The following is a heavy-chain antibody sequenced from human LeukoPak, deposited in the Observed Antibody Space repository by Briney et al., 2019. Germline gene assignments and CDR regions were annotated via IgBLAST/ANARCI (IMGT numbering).Heavy chain of an antibody. J-gene: IGHJ4*02. V-gene: IGHV3-30*02. CDR3: ARWSGDYPSYYLDY. CDR2: IRSDGSSK. CDR1: GFTFSSYG. Sequence: GGSLRLSCAASGFTFSSYGLHWVRKAPGKGLEWVALIRSDGSSKNYADSVRGRFTISRDASKNTVYLQMNSLRAEDTAVYSCARWSGDYPSYYLDYWGQGTLVTVSS. D-gene: IGHD4-17*01.